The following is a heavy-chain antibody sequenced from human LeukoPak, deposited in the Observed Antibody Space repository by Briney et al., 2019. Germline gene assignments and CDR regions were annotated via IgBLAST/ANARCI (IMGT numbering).Heavy chain of an antibody. J-gene: IGHJ6*02. Sequence: PGGSLRLSCAASGFTFSSYALYWVRQAPGKGLEGLTVISYDGSDKYYADSVKGRFTISRDNSKNALYLQMNSLRAEDTAVYYCARGNDYYGSGSYYNPPGYYYGMDVWGQGTTVTVSS. CDR1: GFTFSSYA. V-gene: IGHV3-30*04. D-gene: IGHD3-10*01. CDR2: ISYDGSDK. CDR3: ARGNDYYGSGSYYNPPGYYYGMDV.